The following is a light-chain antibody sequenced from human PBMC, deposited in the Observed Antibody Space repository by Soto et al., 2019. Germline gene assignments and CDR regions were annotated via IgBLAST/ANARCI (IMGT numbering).Light chain of an antibody. J-gene: IGKJ5*01. CDR2: GAS. CDR1: QSVSRY. V-gene: IGKV3-20*01. Sequence: FLFTQWATTVYLSTGKRATLSCRASQSVSRYLAWYQQKPGQAPRLLIYGASSRATGIPDRFSGSGSGTDLTLPLSRLAPEAFAVYSCSQYGCSPISFGQGTRLEIK. CDR3: SQYGCSPIS.